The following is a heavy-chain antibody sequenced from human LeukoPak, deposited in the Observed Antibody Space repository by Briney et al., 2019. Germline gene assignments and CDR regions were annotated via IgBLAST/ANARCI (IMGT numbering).Heavy chain of an antibody. V-gene: IGHV3-53*05. CDR3: ASPSPGGGAAGVFDY. J-gene: IGHJ4*02. D-gene: IGHD6-13*01. CDR2: LYSGGTT. Sequence: QPGGSLRLSCAVSGFTVSSNFLNGVRQAPGKGLEWVSVLYSGGTTFYADSVRGRFTISRDNSKNTLYLKMNSPRPEDTDVYYCASPSPGGGAAGVFDYWGQGTLVTVSS. CDR1: GFTVSSNF.